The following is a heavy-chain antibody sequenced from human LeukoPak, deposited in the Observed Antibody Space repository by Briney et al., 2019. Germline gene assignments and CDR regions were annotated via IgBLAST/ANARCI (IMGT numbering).Heavy chain of an antibody. CDR2: IYQSGCT. Sequence: SGTLSLTCAVSGGSLSSSNWWSWVRQPPGKGLEGSGVIYQSGCTNYNPSLKSRVTISVDKSKNQFSLKLSSVTAADTAVYYCARDVRSQGAVAGFDYWGQGTLVTVSS. CDR1: GGSLSSSNW. V-gene: IGHV4-4*02. D-gene: IGHD6-19*01. CDR3: ARDVRSQGAVAGFDY. J-gene: IGHJ4*02.